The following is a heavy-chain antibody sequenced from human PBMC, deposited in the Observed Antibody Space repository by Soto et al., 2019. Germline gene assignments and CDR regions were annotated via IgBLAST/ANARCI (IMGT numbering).Heavy chain of an antibody. D-gene: IGHD2-21*02. V-gene: IGHV3-30*18. CDR1: GFTFSSYG. CDR3: AKDHCGGDCYSEGFDY. J-gene: IGHJ4*02. CDR2: ISYDGSNK. Sequence: QVQLVESGGGVVQPGRSLRLSCAASGFTFSSYGMHWVRQAPGKGLEWVAVISYDGSNKYYADSVKGRFTISRDNSKNTLYLQMNSLRAEDTAVYYCAKDHCGGDCYSEGFDYWGQGTLVTVSS.